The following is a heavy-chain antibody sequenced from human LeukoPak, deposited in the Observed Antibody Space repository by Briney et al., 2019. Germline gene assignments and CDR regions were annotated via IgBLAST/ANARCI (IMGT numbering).Heavy chain of an antibody. CDR3: ARDWVSGWDAGFDY. CDR1: GFTFGIYT. V-gene: IGHV3-30*04. J-gene: IGHJ4*02. D-gene: IGHD6-19*01. Sequence: GRSLRLSCAASGFTFGIYTMQWVRQAPGKGLECVAVLSHDGSNGYYADSVKGRFTISRDNAKNSLYLQMNSLRAEDTALYYCARDWVSGWDAGFDYWGQGTLVTVSS. CDR2: LSHDGSNG.